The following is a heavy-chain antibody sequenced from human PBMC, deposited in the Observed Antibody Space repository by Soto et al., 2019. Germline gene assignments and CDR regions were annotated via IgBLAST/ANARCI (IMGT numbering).Heavy chain of an antibody. CDR3: ARLRIATNNYKWFDP. D-gene: IGHD2-21*01. CDR1: GAALNSGNYY. J-gene: IGHJ5*02. Sequence: ASETLSLTCSVSGAALNSGNYYWSWIRQVPGKGLEWIGHIYVTGAVDYNPSLRDRITISQDTSERQFSLNLRLVTAADTAVYYCARLRIATNNYKWFDPWGQGALVTVSS. V-gene: IGHV4-31*03. CDR2: IYVTGAV.